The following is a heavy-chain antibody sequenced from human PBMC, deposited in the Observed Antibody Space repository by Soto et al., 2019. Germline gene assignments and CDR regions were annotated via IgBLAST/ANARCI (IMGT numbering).Heavy chain of an antibody. CDR3: ARLRIATNNYKWFDP. D-gene: IGHD2-21*01. CDR1: GAALNSGNYY. J-gene: IGHJ5*02. Sequence: ASETLSLTCSVSGAALNSGNYYWSWIRQVPGKGLEWIGHIYVTGAVDYNPSLRDRITISQDTSERQFSLNLRLVTAADTAVYYCARLRIATNNYKWFDPWGQGALVTVSS. V-gene: IGHV4-31*03. CDR2: IYVTGAV.